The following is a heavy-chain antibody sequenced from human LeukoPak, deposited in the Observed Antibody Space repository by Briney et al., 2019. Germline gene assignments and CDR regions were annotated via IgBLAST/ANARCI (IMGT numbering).Heavy chain of an antibody. Sequence: ASVKVSCKASGGTFSSYAISWVRQAPGQGLEGMGRIIPILGIANYAQKFKGRVSITAEKSTSTASMKLSSLISEDTAVSYCATPTHYDILTGYPLVFDYWGQGTLVTVSS. CDR3: ATPTHYDILTGYPLVFDY. V-gene: IGHV1-69*04. CDR2: IIPILGIA. CDR1: GGTFSSYA. J-gene: IGHJ4*02. D-gene: IGHD3-9*01.